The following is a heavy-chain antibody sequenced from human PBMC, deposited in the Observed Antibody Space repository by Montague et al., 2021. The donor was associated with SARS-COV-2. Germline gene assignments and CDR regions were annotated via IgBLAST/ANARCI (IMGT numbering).Heavy chain of an antibody. D-gene: IGHD5-12*01. CDR3: AHKAGATMASVPNFDP. CDR2: IYWNDDK. Sequence: PALVKPTQTLTLTCTFSGFSPTTSPVGVAWIRQPPGKALEWLALIYWNDDKYYSPSLKNRVTITKDTSKNQVILTMNNMDPVDTATYYCAHKAGATMASVPNFDPWGQGTLVTVSS. J-gene: IGHJ5*02. V-gene: IGHV2-5*01. CDR1: GFSPTTSPVG.